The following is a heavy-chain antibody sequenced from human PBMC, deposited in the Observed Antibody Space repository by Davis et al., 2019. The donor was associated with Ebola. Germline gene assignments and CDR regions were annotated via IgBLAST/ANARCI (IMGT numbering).Heavy chain of an antibody. CDR2: IRYDGSNK. CDR1: GFTFSSYG. Sequence: GESLKISCAASGFTFSSYGMHWVRQAPGKGLEWVAFIRYDGSNKYYADSVKGRFTISRDNSKNTLYLQMNSLRAEDTAVYYCAKGKSRDVWGKGTTVTVSS. J-gene: IGHJ6*04. V-gene: IGHV3-30*02. CDR3: AKGKSRDV.